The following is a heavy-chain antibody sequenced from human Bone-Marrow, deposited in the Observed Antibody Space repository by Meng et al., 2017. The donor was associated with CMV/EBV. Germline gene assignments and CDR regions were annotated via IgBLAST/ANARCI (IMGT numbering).Heavy chain of an antibody. J-gene: IGHJ6*01. V-gene: IGHV3-74*01. CDR1: GFTFSSYW. Sequence: GESLKISCAASGFTFSSYWMHWVRQAPGKGLVWVSRINSDGSSTSYADSVKGRFTISRDNAKNTLYLQMNSLRAEDTAVYFCAREYSSYYYYYYGMDVWGQGTTVTCSS. D-gene: IGHD6-6*01. CDR2: INSDGSST. CDR3: AREYSSYYYYYYGMDV.